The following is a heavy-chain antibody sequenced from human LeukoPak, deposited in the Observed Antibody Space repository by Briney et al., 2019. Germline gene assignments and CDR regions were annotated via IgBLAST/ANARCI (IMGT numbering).Heavy chain of an antibody. CDR1: GGSISSYY. D-gene: IGHD3-22*01. Sequence: SETLSLTCTVSGGSISSYYWSWIRQPPGKGLEWTGYIYYSGSTNYNPSLKSRVTISVDTSKNQFSLKLSSVTAADTAVYYCARQGTRFFHYDSSGYYAFDIWGQGTMVTVSS. CDR2: IYYSGST. V-gene: IGHV4-59*08. CDR3: ARQGTRFFHYDSSGYYAFDI. J-gene: IGHJ3*02.